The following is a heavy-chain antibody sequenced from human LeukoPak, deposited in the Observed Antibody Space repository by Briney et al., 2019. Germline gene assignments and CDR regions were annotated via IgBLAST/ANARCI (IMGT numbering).Heavy chain of an antibody. CDR2: INHSGST. Sequence: SETLSLTCAVYGGSFSGCYWSWIRQPPGKGLEWIGEINHSGSTNYNPSLKSRVTISVDTSKNQFSLKLSSVTAADTAVYYCARGPKQWLVPYAGDAFDIWGQGTMVTVS. CDR3: ARGPKQWLVPYAGDAFDI. D-gene: IGHD6-19*01. CDR1: GGSFSGCY. V-gene: IGHV4-34*01. J-gene: IGHJ3*02.